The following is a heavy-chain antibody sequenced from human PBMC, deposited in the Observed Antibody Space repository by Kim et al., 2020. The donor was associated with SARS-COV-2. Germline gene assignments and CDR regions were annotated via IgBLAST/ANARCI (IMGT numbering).Heavy chain of an antibody. J-gene: IGHJ4*02. CDR2: IWYDGSNK. D-gene: IGHD6-13*01. CDR1: GFTFSSYG. CDR3: AKDLSSSWYYFDY. Sequence: RGSLRLSCAASGFTFSSYGMHWVRQAPGKGLEWVAVIWYDGSNKYYADSVKGRFTISRDNSKNTLYLQMNSLRAEDTAVYYCAKDLSSSWYYFDYWGQGTLVTVSS. V-gene: IGHV3-33*06.